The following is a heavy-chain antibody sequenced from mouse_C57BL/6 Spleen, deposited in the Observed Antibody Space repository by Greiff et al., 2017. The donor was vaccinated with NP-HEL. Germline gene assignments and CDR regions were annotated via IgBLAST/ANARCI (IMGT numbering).Heavy chain of an antibody. V-gene: IGHV1-55*01. D-gene: IGHD2-4*01. CDR1: GYTFTSYW. CDR2: IYPGSGST. CDR3: ARFYDYDVDYYAMDY. J-gene: IGHJ4*01. Sequence: QVQLQQPGAELVKPGASVKMSCKASGYTFTSYWITWVKQRPGQGLEWIGDIYPGSGSTNYNEKFKSKATLTVDTSSSTAYMQLSSLTSEDSAVYFCARFYDYDVDYYAMDYWGQGTSVTVSS.